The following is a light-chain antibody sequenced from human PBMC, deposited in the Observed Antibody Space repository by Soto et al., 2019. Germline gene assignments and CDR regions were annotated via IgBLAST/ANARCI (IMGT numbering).Light chain of an antibody. CDR1: QSINGNY. V-gene: IGKV3-20*01. J-gene: IGKJ1*01. Sequence: EIVLTQSPGTLSLSPGERATLSCRPSQSINGNYLAWYQQKSDQAPRLLIYSTSSRATGVPDRFSGSWSGTDFTITISRLEPEDFAVYHCQQYGSLPWTFGQGTKVEI. CDR2: STS. CDR3: QQYGSLPWT.